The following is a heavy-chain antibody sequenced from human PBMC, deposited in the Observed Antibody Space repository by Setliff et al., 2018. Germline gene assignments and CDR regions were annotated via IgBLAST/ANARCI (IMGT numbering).Heavy chain of an antibody. CDR3: ARVATLIRGVTVNWFDP. CDR2: IHPNSDAT. CDR1: GYPFIEHY. Sequence: ASVKVSCKTSGYPFIEHYVNWVRQAPGQGLEWMGWIHPNSDATNYAQKFQGRVTMTRETSISTAYMELSSLRSDDTAVYYCARVATLIRGVTVNWFDPWGQGTLVTVSS. V-gene: IGHV1-2*02. J-gene: IGHJ5*02. D-gene: IGHD3-10*01.